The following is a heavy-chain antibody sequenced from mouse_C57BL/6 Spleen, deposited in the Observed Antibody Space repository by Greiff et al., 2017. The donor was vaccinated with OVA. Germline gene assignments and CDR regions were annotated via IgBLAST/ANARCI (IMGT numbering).Heavy chain of an antibody. V-gene: IGHV1-50*01. J-gene: IGHJ2*01. CDR3: AREGQRDFDY. CDR1: GYTFTSYW. CDR2: IDPSDSYT. Sequence: VLLQQPGAELVKPGASVKLSCKASGYTFTSYWMQWVKQRPGQGLEWIGEIDPSDSYTNYNQKFKGKATLTVDTSSSTAYMQLSSLTSEDSAVYYCAREGQRDFDYWGQGTTLTVSS.